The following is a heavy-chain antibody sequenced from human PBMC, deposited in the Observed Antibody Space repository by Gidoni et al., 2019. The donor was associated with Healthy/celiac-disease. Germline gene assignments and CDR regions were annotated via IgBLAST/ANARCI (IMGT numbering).Heavy chain of an antibody. Sequence: QGQRVESGGGVVEPGGALRRSCAASGFSCSSDGMHWVRHAPCKGLEWVAVISYDGSNKYYADSVKGRFTISRDNSKNTLYLQMNSLRAEATAVYYCAKDKNPWWLRRIPLDYWGQGTLVTVSS. CDR3: AKDKNPWWLRRIPLDY. CDR1: GFSCSSDG. CDR2: ISYDGSNK. D-gene: IGHD5-12*01. V-gene: IGHV3-30*18. J-gene: IGHJ4*02.